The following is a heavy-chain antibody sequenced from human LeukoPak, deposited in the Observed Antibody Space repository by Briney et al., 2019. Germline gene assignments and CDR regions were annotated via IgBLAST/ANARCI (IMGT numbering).Heavy chain of an antibody. V-gene: IGHV5-10-1*01. D-gene: IGHD2/OR15-2a*01. CDR2: IDPGDSYT. Sequence: GESLKISCKGSGYSFSSYWISWVRQMPGKGLEWMGRIDPGDSYTNYSPSLQGHVTISADKSISTAYLQWSSLKASDTAMYYCARHAPRQSVIVYWGQGTLVTVSS. CDR1: GYSFSSYW. CDR3: ARHAPRQSVIVY. J-gene: IGHJ4*02.